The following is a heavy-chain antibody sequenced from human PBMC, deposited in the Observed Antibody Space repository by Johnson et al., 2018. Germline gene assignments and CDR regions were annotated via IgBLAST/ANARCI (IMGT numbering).Heavy chain of an antibody. D-gene: IGHD4-17*01. J-gene: IGHJ6*02. Sequence: QVQLVQSGGGVVQXGRSLRLFCVVSGFTFSRYGMSWVRQAPGKGLEWVAVISYDGSNQYYADSVKGRFTISRDNSKNTPYLQMNSLRAEETALYYCTKADGAGYYYGLDVWGQGTTVTVSS. V-gene: IGHV3-30*18. CDR1: GFTFSRYG. CDR2: ISYDGSNQ. CDR3: TKADGAGYYYGLDV.